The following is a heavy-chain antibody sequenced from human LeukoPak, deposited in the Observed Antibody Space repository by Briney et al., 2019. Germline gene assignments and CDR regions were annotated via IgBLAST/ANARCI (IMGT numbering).Heavy chain of an antibody. CDR2: IKEDGSEK. Sequence: GGSLRLSRAASGFRFSTYWVIWVRQSPGKGRECVANIKEDGSEKVYVDSVKGRFTISRDNAKNSLYLQMNTLRVNVSAIYCCAREPYGGTYGAFDIWGRGTMVSISS. V-gene: IGHV3-7*01. J-gene: IGHJ3*02. CDR3: AREPYGGTYGAFDI. D-gene: IGHD1-26*01. CDR1: GFRFSTYW.